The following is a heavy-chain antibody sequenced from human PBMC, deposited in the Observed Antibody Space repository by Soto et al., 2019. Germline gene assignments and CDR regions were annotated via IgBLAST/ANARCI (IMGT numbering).Heavy chain of an antibody. CDR1: GGSFSGYY. V-gene: IGHV4-34*01. CDR2: INHSGST. D-gene: IGHD6-6*01. J-gene: IGHJ3*02. CDR3: ARSIEFDI. Sequence: SETLSLTCAVYGGSFSGYYWSWIRQPPGKGLEWIGEINHSGSTNYNPSLKSRVTISVDTSKNQFSLKLSSVTAADTAVYYCARSIEFDIWGQGIMVTVSS.